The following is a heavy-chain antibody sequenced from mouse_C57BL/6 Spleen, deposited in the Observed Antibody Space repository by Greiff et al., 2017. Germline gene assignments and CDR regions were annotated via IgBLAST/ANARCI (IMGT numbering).Heavy chain of an antibody. CDR2: IDPETGGT. Sequence: VQLQQSGAELVRPGASVTMSCKASGYTFTDYEMHWVKQTPGDGLEWIGAIDPETGGTAYNQKFKGKAILTADKSSSTAYMELRSLTSEDSAVYYCTRRYYGSSRHWYFWGWGTATTVTVSS. CDR1: GYTFTDYE. CDR3: TRRYYGSSRHWYFWG. J-gene: IGHJ1*03. V-gene: IGHV1-15*01. D-gene: IGHD1-1*01.